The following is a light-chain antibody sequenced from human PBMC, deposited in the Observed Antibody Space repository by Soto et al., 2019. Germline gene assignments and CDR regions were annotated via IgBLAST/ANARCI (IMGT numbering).Light chain of an antibody. Sequence: IQMTQSPSSLSASVGDRVTITCRASQSISKYLNWYQQKPGKAPKLLIYAASSLHSWVPSRFSGSGSGTDFTLPISSLQPEDFATYYCQQSYSAPPLTFGGGTNVEFK. V-gene: IGKV1-39*01. CDR3: QQSYSAPPLT. CDR2: AAS. CDR1: QSISKY. J-gene: IGKJ4*01.